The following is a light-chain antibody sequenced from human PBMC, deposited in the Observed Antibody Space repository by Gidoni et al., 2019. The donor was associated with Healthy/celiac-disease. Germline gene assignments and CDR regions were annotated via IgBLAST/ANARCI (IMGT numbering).Light chain of an antibody. CDR2: AAS. V-gene: IGKV1-39*01. J-gene: IGKJ2*03. Sequence: DIQMTQSPSSLSASVGDRVTITCRASQSISTYLNWYQQKPGRAPKVLICAASSLQSGVPSRFSGTGSGTDFTLTISSLQPEDFATYYCQQSYINPVSFGQGTKLEIK. CDR1: QSISTY. CDR3: QQSYINPVS.